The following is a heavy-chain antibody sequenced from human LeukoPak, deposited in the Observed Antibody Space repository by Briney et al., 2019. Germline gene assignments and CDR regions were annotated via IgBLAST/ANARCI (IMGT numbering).Heavy chain of an antibody. CDR1: GGSISSGTYY. V-gene: IGHV4-61*02. CDR3: ARGPDIVVVPAALPMGDNWFDP. Sequence: SETLSLTCTVSGGSISSGTYYWTWIRQPAGKGLEWIGRIYTSGSTNYNPSLKSRVTISVDTSKNQFSLKLSSVTAADTAVYYCARGPDIVVVPAALPMGDNWFDPWGQGTLVTVSS. CDR2: IYTSGST. D-gene: IGHD2-2*01. J-gene: IGHJ5*02.